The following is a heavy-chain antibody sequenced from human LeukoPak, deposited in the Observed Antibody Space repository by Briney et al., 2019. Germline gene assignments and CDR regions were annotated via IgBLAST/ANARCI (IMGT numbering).Heavy chain of an antibody. Sequence: GGSLRLSCAASGFTFSSYWMSWVRQAPGKGLEWVANIKQDGSEKYYVDSVKGRFTISRDNAKNSLYLQMNSLRAEDTAVYYCARMNYYDSSGYSSSAVPPDYWGQGTLVTVSS. CDR3: ARMNYYDSSGYSSSAVPPDY. CDR1: GFTFSSYW. J-gene: IGHJ4*02. V-gene: IGHV3-7*01. D-gene: IGHD3-22*01. CDR2: IKQDGSEK.